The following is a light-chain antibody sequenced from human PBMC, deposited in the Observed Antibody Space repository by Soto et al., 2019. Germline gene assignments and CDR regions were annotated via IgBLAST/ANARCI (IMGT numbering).Light chain of an antibody. CDR1: QGVSSY. V-gene: IGKV3-11*01. J-gene: IGKJ1*01. Sequence: EIVLTQSPATLSLSPGERATLSCRASQGVSSYLAWYQQKPGQAPRLLIYDASNRVTGIPARFSGSGSGTDFTLTISSLEPEDFAVYYCQQRSNWPPTWTFGQGTKVEIK. CDR3: QQRSNWPPTWT. CDR2: DAS.